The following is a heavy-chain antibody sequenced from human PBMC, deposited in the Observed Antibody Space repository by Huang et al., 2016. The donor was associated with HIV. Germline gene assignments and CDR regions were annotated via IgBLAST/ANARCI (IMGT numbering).Heavy chain of an antibody. J-gene: IGHJ4*02. Sequence: QVQLVQSGAEVKKTGASVKVSCKVSGYTLTELSMHWGRQAPGKGLEWMGGFDPEDGETIYAQKVQGRGTMTEDTSTDTAYMELSSLRSEDMAVYYCATDLVQLGLRGFDYWGQGTLVTVSS. CDR1: GYTLTELS. D-gene: IGHD5-12*01. CDR2: FDPEDGET. CDR3: ATDLVQLGLRGFDY. V-gene: IGHV1-24*01.